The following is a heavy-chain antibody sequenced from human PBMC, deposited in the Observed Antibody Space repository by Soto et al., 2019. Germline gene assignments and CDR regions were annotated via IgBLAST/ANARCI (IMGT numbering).Heavy chain of an antibody. Sequence: EASVKVSCKASGYTFTYYTVHWVRQAPGQRLEWMGWINAGDGNTKYSPNFQGRVTITKDTSASTVYMELSSLRSEDTAVYFCTRDYYDSSGYYPKFDYWGQGTLVTVSS. J-gene: IGHJ4*02. CDR2: INAGDGNT. CDR3: TRDYYDSSGYYPKFDY. D-gene: IGHD3-22*01. V-gene: IGHV1-3*01. CDR1: GYTFTYYT.